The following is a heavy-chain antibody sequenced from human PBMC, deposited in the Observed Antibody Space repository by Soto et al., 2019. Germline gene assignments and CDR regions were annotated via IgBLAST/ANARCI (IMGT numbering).Heavy chain of an antibody. CDR3: ARGATGTTGLGWFDP. D-gene: IGHD1-7*01. CDR2: INSDGSST. V-gene: IGHV3-74*01. J-gene: IGHJ5*02. Sequence: EVQLVESGGGLVQPGGSLRLSCAASGFTFSSYWMHWVRQAPGKGLVWVSRINSDGSSTRYADSVKGRFTIPRDNAKNKLYMQMNSLRAEDTAVSYCARGATGTTGLGWFDPWGQGTLVTVSS. CDR1: GFTFSSYW.